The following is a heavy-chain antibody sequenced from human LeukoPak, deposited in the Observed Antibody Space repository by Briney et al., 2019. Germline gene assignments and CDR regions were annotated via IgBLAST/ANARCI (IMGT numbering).Heavy chain of an antibody. CDR2: IKQDGSEK. V-gene: IGHV3-7*01. Sequence: GGSLRLSCAASGFTFSNCWRSWVRQAPGKGLECVANIKQDGSEKNYVDSGKGRFTTSRDNAKNSLYLQMNSLRAEDTAVYYCAKYARGPLDWGQGTLVTVSS. J-gene: IGHJ4*02. CDR1: GFTFSNCW. D-gene: IGHD6-6*01. CDR3: AKYARGPLD.